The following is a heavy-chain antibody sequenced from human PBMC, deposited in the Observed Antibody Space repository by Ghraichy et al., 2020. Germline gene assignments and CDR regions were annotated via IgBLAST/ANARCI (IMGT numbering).Heavy chain of an antibody. V-gene: IGHV4-61*03. CDR1: GDSVNSKIHY. J-gene: IGHJ4*02. CDR2: IDYSGGT. Sequence: ETLSLTCTVSGDSVNSKIHYWTWFRQPAGKSLEFLGYIDYSGGTKYNPSLRGRVSIVLDTSKNNFSLKLRSVAAADTAVYYCARGGFWNYFDYWGPGTLVTVSS. D-gene: IGHD1-1*01. CDR3: ARGGFWNYFDY.